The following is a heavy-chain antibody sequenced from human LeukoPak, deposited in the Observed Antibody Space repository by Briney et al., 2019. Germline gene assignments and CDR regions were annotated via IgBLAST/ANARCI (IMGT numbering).Heavy chain of an antibody. J-gene: IGHJ3*02. CDR3: ARKNYHDAFDI. D-gene: IGHD5-24*01. CDR2: INHSGST. CDR1: GGSFSGYY. V-gene: IGHV4-34*01. Sequence: SETLSLTCAVYGGSFSGYYWSWIRQPPGKGLEWIGEINHSGSTNYNPSLKSRVTISVDTSKNQFSLKLSSVTAVDTAVYYCARKNYHDAFDIWGQGTMVTVSS.